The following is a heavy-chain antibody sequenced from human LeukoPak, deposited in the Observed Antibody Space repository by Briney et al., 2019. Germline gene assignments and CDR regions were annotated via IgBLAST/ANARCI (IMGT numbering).Heavy chain of an antibody. CDR1: GGTFSSYA. CDR2: IIPIFGTA. Sequence: GASVKVSCKASGGTFSSYAITWVRQAPGQGLEWMGGIIPIFGTANYAQKFQGRVTITADKSTGTAYMELSSLRSEDTAVYYCARAQGGIAAAGPWANWFDPWGQGTLVTVSS. D-gene: IGHD6-13*01. CDR3: ARAQGGIAAAGPWANWFDP. V-gene: IGHV1-69*06. J-gene: IGHJ5*02.